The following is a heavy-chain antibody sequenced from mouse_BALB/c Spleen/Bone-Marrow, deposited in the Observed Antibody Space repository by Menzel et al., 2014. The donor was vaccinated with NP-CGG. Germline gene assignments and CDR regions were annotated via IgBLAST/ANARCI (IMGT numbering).Heavy chain of an antibody. CDR3: ASYVYGYYFDY. V-gene: IGHV14-3*02. D-gene: IGHD2-2*01. Sequence: VQLQQSGAELVKPGASVKLSCTASSFNVKDTYIHWVKQRPEQGLEWIGRIDPANGNTKYDPKFQGKATITADTSSNTAYLQLSSLTSEDTAVYYCASYVYGYYFDYWGQGTTLTVSS. J-gene: IGHJ2*01. CDR1: SFNVKDTY. CDR2: IDPANGNT.